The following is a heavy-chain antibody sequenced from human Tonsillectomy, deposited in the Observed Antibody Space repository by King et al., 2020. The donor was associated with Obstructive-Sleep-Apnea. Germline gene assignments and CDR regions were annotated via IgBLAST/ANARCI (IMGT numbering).Heavy chain of an antibody. CDR1: GGFIISYY. CDR3: ARDLYSSGWVDY. CDR2: ILDNGST. J-gene: IGHJ4*02. D-gene: IGHD6-19*01. Sequence: VQLQESGPGLVKPSENLSLTGTVSGGFIISYYWSWILQPPGSGLEWIGYILDNGSTNYNPSLKSRGTISVDTSKNQFSLKLSSVTAADTAVYYCARDLYSSGWVDYWGQGTLVNVSS. V-gene: IGHV4-59*01.